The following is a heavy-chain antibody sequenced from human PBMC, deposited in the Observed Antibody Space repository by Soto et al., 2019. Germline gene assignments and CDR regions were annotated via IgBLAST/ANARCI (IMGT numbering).Heavy chain of an antibody. CDR3: AKGLSVIQEWIIDGH. J-gene: IGHJ4*02. V-gene: IGHV3-23*01. D-gene: IGHD5-18*01. Sequence: GSLRLSCEASGFTFSNYAMSWVRQVPGEGLEWVSGITSGGGDTYYVDSVKGRFTISRDNSKNTLYLEMDSLRAEDTAMYYCAKGLSVIQEWIIDGHWGQGTQVTVSS. CDR1: GFTFSNYA. CDR2: ITSGGGDT.